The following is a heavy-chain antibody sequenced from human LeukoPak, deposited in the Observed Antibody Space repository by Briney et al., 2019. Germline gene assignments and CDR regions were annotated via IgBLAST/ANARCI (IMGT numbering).Heavy chain of an antibody. J-gene: IGHJ3*02. CDR2: TNHSGST. D-gene: IGHD5-12*01. CDR3: ARGERWLRLRAFDI. Sequence: SETLSLTCAVYGGSFSGYYWSWIRQPPGKGLEWIGETNHSGSTNYNPSLKSRVTISVDTSKNQFSLKLSSVTAADTAVYYCARGERWLRLRAFDIWGQGTMVTVSS. CDR1: GGSFSGYY. V-gene: IGHV4-34*01.